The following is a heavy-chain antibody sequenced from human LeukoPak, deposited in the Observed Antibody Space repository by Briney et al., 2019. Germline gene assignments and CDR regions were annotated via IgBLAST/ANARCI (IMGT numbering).Heavy chain of an antibody. CDR3: ARVISYSFGGVIVHYFDY. CDR1: EGTFSSYA. CDR2: IIPIFGTA. V-gene: IGHV1-69*06. D-gene: IGHD3-16*02. Sequence: ASVKVSCKASEGTFSSYAISWVRQAPGQGLEWMGGIIPIFGTANYAQKFQGRVTITADKSTSTAYMELSSLRSEDMAVYYCARVISYSFGGVIVHYFDYWGQGTLVTVSS. J-gene: IGHJ4*02.